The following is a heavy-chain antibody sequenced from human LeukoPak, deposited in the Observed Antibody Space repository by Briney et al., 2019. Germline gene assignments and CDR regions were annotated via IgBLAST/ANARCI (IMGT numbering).Heavy chain of an antibody. CDR1: GGSFSGYY. CDR2: INHSGST. V-gene: IGHV4-34*01. D-gene: IGHD4-23*01. J-gene: IGHJ6*02. Sequence: SETLSLTCAVYGGSFSGYYWSWIRQPPGKGLEWIGEINHSGSTNYNPSLKSRVTISVDTSKNQFSLKLSSVTAADTAVYYCARGNYGGNSYYYYGMDVWGQGTTATVSS. CDR3: ARGNYGGNSYYYYGMDV.